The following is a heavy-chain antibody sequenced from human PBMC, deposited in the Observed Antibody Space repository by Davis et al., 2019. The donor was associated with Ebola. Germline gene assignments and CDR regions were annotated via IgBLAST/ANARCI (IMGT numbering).Heavy chain of an antibody. D-gene: IGHD2-21*02. CDR3: ARGGPMVVTVMGEYFQH. Sequence: PSETLSLTCAVYGGSFSGYYWSWIRQPPGKGLEWIGEINHSGSTNYNPSLKSRVTISVDTSKNQFSLKLSSVTAADTAVYYCARGGPMVVTVMGEYFQHWGQGTLVTVSS. CDR1: GGSFSGYY. CDR2: INHSGST. J-gene: IGHJ1*01. V-gene: IGHV4-34*01.